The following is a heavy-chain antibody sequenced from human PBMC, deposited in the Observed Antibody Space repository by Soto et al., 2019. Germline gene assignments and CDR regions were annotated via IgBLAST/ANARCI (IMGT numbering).Heavy chain of an antibody. CDR3: AVAAAGDYYYMDV. D-gene: IGHD3-10*01. Sequence: ASVKVSCKASGGTFSSYTISWVRQAPGQGLEWMGRIIPILGIANYAQKFQGRVTITADKSTSTAYMELSSLRSEDTAVYYCAVAAAGDYYYMDVWGKGTTVTVSS. V-gene: IGHV1-69*02. CDR2: IIPILGIA. J-gene: IGHJ6*03. CDR1: GGTFSSYT.